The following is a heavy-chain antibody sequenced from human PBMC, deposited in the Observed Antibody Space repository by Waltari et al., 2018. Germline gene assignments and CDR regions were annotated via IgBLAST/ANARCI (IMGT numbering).Heavy chain of an antibody. CDR2: IHAGGVT. V-gene: IGHV4-34*01. CDR1: GGSLSGNF. D-gene: IGHD3-3*02. Sequence: QVXQWGAGLLKPSETLSPTXAVSGGSLSGNFWSWXRQSPGKGQQWIGGIHAGGVTNYNPPCNIRXTMSMDTFTNLCXLRXTSVTXAXTAVYYCAXXSPRXIISGVFVGPXGDGFHIXGQGTMVTVXS. J-gene: IGHJ3*02. CDR3: AXXSPRXIISGVFVGPXGDGFHI.